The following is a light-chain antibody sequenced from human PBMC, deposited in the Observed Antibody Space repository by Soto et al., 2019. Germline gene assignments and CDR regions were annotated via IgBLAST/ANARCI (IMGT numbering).Light chain of an antibody. J-gene: IGLJ1*01. V-gene: IGLV3-21*04. CDR1: NIGSKS. CDR3: QVWDSGSDHYV. Sequence: SSELTQPPSVSVAPGKTARITCGGNNIGSKSVQWYKQKPGQAPVLVIYYDSDRPSGIPERFSGSNSGNTATLTISRVEAGDEADYYCQVWDSGSDHYVFGTGTKLTVL. CDR2: YDS.